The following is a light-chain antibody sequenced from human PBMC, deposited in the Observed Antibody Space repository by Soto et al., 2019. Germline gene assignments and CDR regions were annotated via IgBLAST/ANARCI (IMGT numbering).Light chain of an antibody. CDR3: SSYTSSSTLYV. CDR2: EVS. Sequence: SALALPASVSGSPGQSITISCTGTSSDVGGYNYVSWYQQHPGKAPNLMIYEVSNRPSGVSNRFSGSKSGNTDSLTISGVQDEDEADYYCSSYTSSSTLYVLGTGIKVTVL. CDR1: SSDVGGYNY. J-gene: IGLJ1*01. V-gene: IGLV2-14*01.